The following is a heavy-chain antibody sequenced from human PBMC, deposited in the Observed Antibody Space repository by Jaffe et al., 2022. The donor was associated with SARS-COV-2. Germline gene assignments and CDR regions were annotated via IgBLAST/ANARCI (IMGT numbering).Heavy chain of an antibody. J-gene: IGHJ4*02. CDR2: INPKSGGT. Sequence: QVQLVQSGAEVKKPGASLKVSCKASGYTFTDYHMHWVRQAPGQGLEWVGRINPKSGGTNYAQTFQGRVTMTRDTSITTAFLELRSLKADDTAVYFCTRGSSGWYRAHGPWGQGTLVTVSS. CDR3: TRGSSGWYRAHGP. CDR1: GYTFTDYH. V-gene: IGHV1-2*06. D-gene: IGHD6-19*01.